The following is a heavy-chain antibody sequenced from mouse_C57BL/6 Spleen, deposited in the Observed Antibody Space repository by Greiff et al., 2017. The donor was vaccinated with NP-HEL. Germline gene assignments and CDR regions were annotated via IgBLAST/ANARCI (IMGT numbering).Heavy chain of an antibody. CDR3: ARAGTGYAMDY. J-gene: IGHJ4*01. V-gene: IGHV1-26*01. D-gene: IGHD4-1*01. CDR2: INPNNGGT. CDR1: GYTFTDYY. Sequence: VQLQQSGPELVKPGASVKISCKASGYTFTDYYMNWVKQSHGKSLEWIGDINPNNGGTSYNQKFKGKATFTVDKSSSTAYMELRSLTSEDSAVYYCARAGTGYAMDYWGQGTSVTVSS.